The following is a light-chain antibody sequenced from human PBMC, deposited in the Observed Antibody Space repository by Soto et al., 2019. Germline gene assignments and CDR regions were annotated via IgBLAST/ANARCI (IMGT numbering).Light chain of an antibody. Sequence: DIQMTQSPSSLSASVGDRVTITCRASQSISNYLNWYQQKRGKDPKLLMYAASSLQSGLPSRFSGSGSGTDFTLTISSLQPEDFATYYCQQSYSTPRTFGQGTKVEIK. V-gene: IGKV1-39*01. CDR2: AAS. CDR1: QSISNY. J-gene: IGKJ1*01. CDR3: QQSYSTPRT.